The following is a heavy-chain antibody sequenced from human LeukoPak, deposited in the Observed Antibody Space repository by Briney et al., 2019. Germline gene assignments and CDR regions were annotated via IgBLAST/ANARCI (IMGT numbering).Heavy chain of an antibody. J-gene: IGHJ6*02. CDR2: ISAYNGNT. CDR1: GYTFTSYG. D-gene: IGHD3-9*01. Sequence: GESLRISCKASGYTFTSYGISWVRQAPGQGLEWMGWISAYNGNTNYAQKLQGRVTMTTDTSTSTAYMELRSLRSDDTAVYYCARGYYDILTGYPPPGMDVWGQGTTVTVSS. V-gene: IGHV1-18*01. CDR3: ARGYYDILTGYPPPGMDV.